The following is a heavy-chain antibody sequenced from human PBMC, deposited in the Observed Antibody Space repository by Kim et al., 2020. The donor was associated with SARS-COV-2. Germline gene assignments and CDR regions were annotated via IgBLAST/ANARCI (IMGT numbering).Heavy chain of an antibody. Sequence: GGSLRLSCAASGFTFSSYGMHWVRQAPGKGLEWVAVISYDGSNKYYADSVKGRFTISRDNSKNTLYLQMNSLRAEDTAVYYCAQDSDYYDSSGYLDYCG. V-gene: IGHV3-30*18. CDR3: AQDSDYYDSSGYLDY. CDR2: ISYDGSNK. J-gene: IGHJ4*01. CDR1: GFTFSSYG. D-gene: IGHD3-22*01.